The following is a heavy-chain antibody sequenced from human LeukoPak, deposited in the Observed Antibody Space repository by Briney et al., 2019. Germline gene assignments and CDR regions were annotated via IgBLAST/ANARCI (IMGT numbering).Heavy chain of an antibody. CDR3: ARSDYYDSSVYFDY. V-gene: IGHV4-30-2*01. J-gene: IGHJ4*02. Sequence: PSETLSLTCAISGGSISSGAYPWSWIRQPPGKGLEWIGYIYHSGSTYYNPSLKSRVTISLDRSKNQFSLKLSSVTAADTAVYYCARSDYYDSSVYFDYWGRGTLVTVSS. CDR1: GGSISSGAYP. D-gene: IGHD3-22*01. CDR2: IYHSGST.